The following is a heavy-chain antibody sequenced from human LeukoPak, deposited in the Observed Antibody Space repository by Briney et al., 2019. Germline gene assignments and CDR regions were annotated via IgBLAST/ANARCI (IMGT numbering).Heavy chain of an antibody. CDR3: AKETPNTGWFDP. Sequence: ASVTVSCKASGHTFTTYYVHLVRQAPGQGLEWMGVINPSGDGTNYPQRFQGRVTLTRDTSTSTVYMELSSLRSGDTAIYYCAKETPNTGWFDPWGQGTLVTVSS. J-gene: IGHJ5*02. D-gene: IGHD1-14*01. V-gene: IGHV1-46*01. CDR2: INPSGDGT. CDR1: GHTFTTYY.